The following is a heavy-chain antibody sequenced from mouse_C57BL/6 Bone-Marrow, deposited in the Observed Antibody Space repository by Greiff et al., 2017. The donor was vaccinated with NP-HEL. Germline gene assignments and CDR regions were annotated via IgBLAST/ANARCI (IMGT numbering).Heavy chain of an antibody. CDR1: GYAFSSYW. CDR2: IYPGDGDT. V-gene: IGHV1-80*01. Sequence: QVHVKQSGAELVKPGASVKISCKASGYAFSSYWMNWVKQRPGKGLEWIGQIYPGDGDTNYNGKFKGKATLTADKSSSTAYMQLSSLTSEDSAVYFCARNWDVRNYFDYWGQGTTLTVSS. D-gene: IGHD4-1*01. J-gene: IGHJ2*01. CDR3: ARNWDVRNYFDY.